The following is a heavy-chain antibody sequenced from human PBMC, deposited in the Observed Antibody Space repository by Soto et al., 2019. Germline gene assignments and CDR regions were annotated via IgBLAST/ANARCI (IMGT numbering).Heavy chain of an antibody. J-gene: IGHJ3*01. D-gene: IGHD3-10*01. Sequence: QVQLQESSPGLVKPSETLSLTCTVSGGSISSYYWSWIRQPPGKGLEWIGYIYYSGSTNYNPSLKRRVTISVDTSKNHFSLKLSSVTAADTAVSYCARVWGGAFDFWGQGTMVTVSS. V-gene: IGHV4-59*01. CDR1: GGSISSYY. CDR2: IYYSGST. CDR3: ARVWGGAFDF.